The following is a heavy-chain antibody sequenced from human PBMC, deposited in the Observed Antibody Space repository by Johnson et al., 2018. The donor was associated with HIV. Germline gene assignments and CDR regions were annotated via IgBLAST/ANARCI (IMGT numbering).Heavy chain of an antibody. Sequence: VQLVESGGGLVQPGGSLRLSCAASGFTVSSNYMSWVRQAPGKGLDWVSVIYSGGSTYYADSLKDRFTISRDNSKNTLYLQMNSLRAEDTAVYYCAREEGGYYDSSGYYYGTVFYAFDIWGQGTMVTVSS. CDR1: GFTVSSNY. CDR2: IYSGGST. J-gene: IGHJ3*02. D-gene: IGHD3-22*01. V-gene: IGHV3-66*01. CDR3: AREEGGYYDSSGYYYGTVFYAFDI.